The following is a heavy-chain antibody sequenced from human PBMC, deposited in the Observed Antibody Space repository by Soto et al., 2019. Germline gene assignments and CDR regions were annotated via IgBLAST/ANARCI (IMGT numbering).Heavy chain of an antibody. CDR3: AHMRNDYGSGIHAFDL. J-gene: IGHJ3*01. Sequence: QITLKESGPTLVKPTQTLTLTCTFSGFSLSTSGVGVGWIRQPPGKALEWLALIYWDDDKRSSPSLKSRLTITKDTSKNQVVVTMTNMDPVDTGTYYCAHMRNDYGSGIHAFDLWGQGTMVTVSS. CDR2: IYWDDDK. D-gene: IGHD3-10*01. CDR1: GFSLSTSGVG. V-gene: IGHV2-5*02.